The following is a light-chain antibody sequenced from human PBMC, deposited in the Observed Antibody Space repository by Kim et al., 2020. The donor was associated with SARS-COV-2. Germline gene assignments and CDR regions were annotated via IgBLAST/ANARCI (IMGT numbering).Light chain of an antibody. Sequence: SVTITGTGTSKDIGAYRYVTWYQQHPGKAPKIMIYEVNRRPSGVPDRFSGSKSGNTASLTVSGLQAEDEADYYCTSYAGSNNLDVFGTGTKVTVL. CDR2: EVN. J-gene: IGLJ1*01. V-gene: IGLV2-8*01. CDR1: SKDIGAYRY. CDR3: TSYAGSNNLDV.